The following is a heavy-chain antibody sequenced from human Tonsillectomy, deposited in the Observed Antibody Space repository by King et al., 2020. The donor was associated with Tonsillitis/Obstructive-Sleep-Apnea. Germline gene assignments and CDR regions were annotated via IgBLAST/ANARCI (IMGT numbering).Heavy chain of an antibody. V-gene: IGHV4-61*02. D-gene: IGHD3-3*01. J-gene: IGHJ4*02. CDR3: ARSTYYDFWSGSSGKPFYFDY. Sequence: LQLQESGPGLVKPSQNLSLTCTVSGGSISSGSYYWSWIRQPAGKGLEWIGRINTSGVTNYNPSLRSRVTISVDTSKNQFSLKLSSVTAADTAVYYCARSTYYDFWSGSSGKPFYFDYWGQGSLVTVSS. CDR2: INTSGVT. CDR1: GGSISSGSYY.